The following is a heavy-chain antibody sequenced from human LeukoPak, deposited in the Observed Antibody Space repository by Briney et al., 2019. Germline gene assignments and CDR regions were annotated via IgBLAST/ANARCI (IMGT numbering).Heavy chain of an antibody. V-gene: IGHV3-21*01. Sequence: PGGSLRLSCAASGFTFSSYSMNWVRQAPGKGLEWVSSISSSSSYIYYADSVKGRFTISRDNAKNSLYLQMNSLRAEDTAVYYCASDSTRSWFSWFDPWAREPWSPSPQ. D-gene: IGHD6-13*01. CDR3: ASDSTRSWFSWFDP. CDR1: GFTFSSYS. CDR2: ISSSSSYI. J-gene: IGHJ5*02.